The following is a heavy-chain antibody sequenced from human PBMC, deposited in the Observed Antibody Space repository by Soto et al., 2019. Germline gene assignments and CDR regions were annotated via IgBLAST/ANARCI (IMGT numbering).Heavy chain of an antibody. CDR2: INVYTGNT. CDR3: ARFYGSGNFPYDY. V-gene: IGHV1-18*01. CDR1: GYTFTTYG. Sequence: QVQLVQSGAEIKKPGASVEVSCKASGYTFTTYGITWVRQAPGQGLEWMGWINVYTGNTDYAQKVQGRVTMTTDTSTSTAYMELRSLRSDATAVYYCARFYGSGNFPYDYWGQGTLVTVSS. D-gene: IGHD3-10*01. J-gene: IGHJ4*02.